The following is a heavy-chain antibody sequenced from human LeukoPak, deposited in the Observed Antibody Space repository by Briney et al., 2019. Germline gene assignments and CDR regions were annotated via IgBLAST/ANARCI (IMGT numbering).Heavy chain of an antibody. J-gene: IGHJ2*01. CDR3: ARPVSTTYFDR. CDR1: GGPISSYH. D-gene: IGHD3-22*01. Sequence: SETLSLTCTVSGGPISSYHWSWIRHPPGKGREGGGYIYYSRSTNYNPSLKSRVTISVDTSKNQFYLTLSSVTAADTAVYYCARPVSTTYFDRWGRGTLVTASS. CDR2: IYYSRST. V-gene: IGHV4-59*08.